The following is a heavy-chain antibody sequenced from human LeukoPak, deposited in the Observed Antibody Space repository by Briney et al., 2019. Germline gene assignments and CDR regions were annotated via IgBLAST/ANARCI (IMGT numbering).Heavy chain of an antibody. Sequence: GGSLRLSCVASGFTFTNYWMSWVRQAPGKGLEWVANIKQDGSDKYYVDSVKGRFTISRDNAKNSLYLQMNSLRAEDTAVYYCARGVMTDYWGQGTLVTVSS. V-gene: IGHV3-7*01. CDR2: IKQDGSDK. CDR3: ARGVMTDY. D-gene: IGHD2-8*01. J-gene: IGHJ4*02. CDR1: GFTFTNYW.